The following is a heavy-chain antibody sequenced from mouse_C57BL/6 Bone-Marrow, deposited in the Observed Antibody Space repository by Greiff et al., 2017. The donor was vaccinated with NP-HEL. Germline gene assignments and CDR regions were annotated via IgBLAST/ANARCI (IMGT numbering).Heavy chain of an antibody. Sequence: EVKLMESGGGLVQPGGSLKLSCAASGFTFSDYYMYWVRQTPEKRLEWVAYISNGGGSTYYPDTVKGRFTISRDNAKNTLYLQMSRLKSEDTAMYYCARHPSYYYGSPYAMDYWGQGTSVTVSS. CDR1: GFTFSDYY. CDR2: ISNGGGST. V-gene: IGHV5-12*01. J-gene: IGHJ4*01. CDR3: ARHPSYYYGSPYAMDY. D-gene: IGHD1-1*01.